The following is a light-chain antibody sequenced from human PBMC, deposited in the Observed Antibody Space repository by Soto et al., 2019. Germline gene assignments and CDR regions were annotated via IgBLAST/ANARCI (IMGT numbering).Light chain of an antibody. CDR2: EGS. CDR3: CSYAGSSCYV. Sequence: QSALTQSASVSGSPGQSFTISCTGTSSDVGSYNLVSWYQQHPGKAPKLMIYEGSKRPSGVSNRFSGSKSGNTASLTISWLQAEDEADYYCCSYAGSSCYVFGTGTKVTVL. V-gene: IGLV2-23*01. CDR1: SSDVGSYNL. J-gene: IGLJ1*01.